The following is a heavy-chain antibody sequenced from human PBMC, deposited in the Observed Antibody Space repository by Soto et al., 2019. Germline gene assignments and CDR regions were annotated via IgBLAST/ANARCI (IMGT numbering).Heavy chain of an antibody. J-gene: IGHJ5*02. CDR1: GGSISSYY. Sequence: SETLSLTCTVSGGSISSYYWSWIRQPPGKGLEWIGYIYYSGSTNYNPSLKSRVTISVDTSQNQFSLKLSSVSAADTAVYYCASRIVGATTDWFDPWGQGTLVTVSS. CDR2: IYYSGST. D-gene: IGHD1-26*01. V-gene: IGHV4-59*01. CDR3: ASRIVGATTDWFDP.